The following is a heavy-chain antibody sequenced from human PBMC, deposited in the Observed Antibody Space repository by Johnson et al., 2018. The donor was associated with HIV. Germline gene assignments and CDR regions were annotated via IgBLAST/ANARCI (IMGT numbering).Heavy chain of an antibody. J-gene: IGHJ3*02. CDR2: ISYDGSYK. CDR3: ARAQTYYDFWSGYDAFDI. Sequence: QVQLVESGGGVVQPGKSLRLSCAASGFTFSNYDMDWVRQAPGKGLEWVVSISYDGSYKNYVDSVKGRFTISRDNSNNTLYLQMNSLTTEDTAMYYCARAQTYYDFWSGYDAFDIWGQGTMVTVSS. D-gene: IGHD3-3*01. V-gene: IGHV3-30*03. CDR1: GFTFSNYD.